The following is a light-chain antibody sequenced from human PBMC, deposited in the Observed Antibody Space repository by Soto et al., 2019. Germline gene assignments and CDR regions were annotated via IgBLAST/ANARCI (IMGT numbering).Light chain of an antibody. J-gene: IGKJ1*01. CDR1: QSLVHNDGNTY. CDR2: MIS. Sequence: DVVLTQSPLSLPVTLGQPASISCRSSQSLVHNDGNTYLNWFLQRPGQSPRRLIYMISNRESGVPYRFSGSGSGTDFTLRISRVEAEDVGVYYCAQSTHWPPWTVGQGTKVEIK. CDR3: AQSTHWPPWT. V-gene: IGKV2-30*02.